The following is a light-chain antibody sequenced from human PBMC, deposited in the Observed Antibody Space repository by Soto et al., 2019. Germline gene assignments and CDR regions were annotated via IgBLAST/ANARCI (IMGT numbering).Light chain of an antibody. V-gene: IGLV2-18*01. CDR2: EVS. J-gene: IGLJ1*01. Sequence: QSALTQPPSVSGSPGQSVTISCTGTSTDFVSYNRVSWYQQPPGTAPKLMIYEVSKRPSGVPERFSGSKSGNTASLTISGLKAADEADYYCSLYTSANAYVFGTGTKVTVL. CDR3: SLYTSANAYV. CDR1: STDFVSYNR.